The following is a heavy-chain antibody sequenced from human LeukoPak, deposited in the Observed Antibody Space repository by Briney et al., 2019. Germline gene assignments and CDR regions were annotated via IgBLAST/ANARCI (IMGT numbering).Heavy chain of an antibody. D-gene: IGHD2-2*01. J-gene: IGHJ4*02. V-gene: IGHV1-2*02. CDR2: INPNSGGT. Sequence: GASVKVPCKASGYTFTGYYMHWVRQAPGQRLEWMAWINPNSGGTYYAQNFHDRITMTRDTSISTAYMELSRLRSDDTAIYYCARANALYCSSTSCLFDYWGQGTLVTVSS. CDR3: ARANALYCSSTSCLFDY. CDR1: GYTFTGYY.